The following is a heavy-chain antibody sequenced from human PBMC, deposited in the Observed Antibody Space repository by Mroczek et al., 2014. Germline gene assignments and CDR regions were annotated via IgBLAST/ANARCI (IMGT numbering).Heavy chain of an antibody. J-gene: IGHJ3*02. CDR2: MNPNSGNT. CDR1: GYTFTSYD. V-gene: IGHV1-8*01. D-gene: IGHD6-19*01. CDR3: ARGRGLSIAVARGTLGAFDI. Sequence: SGAEVKKPGASVKVSCKASGYTFTSYDINWVRQATGQGLEWMGWMNPNSGNTGYAQKFQGRVTMTRNTSISTAYMELSSLRSEDTAVYYCARGRGLSIAVARGTLGAFDIWGQGTMVTVSS.